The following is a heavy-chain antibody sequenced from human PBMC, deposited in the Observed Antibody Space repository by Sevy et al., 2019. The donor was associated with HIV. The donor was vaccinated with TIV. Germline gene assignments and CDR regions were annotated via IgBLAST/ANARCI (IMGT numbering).Heavy chain of an antibody. J-gene: IGHJ4*02. CDR2: IYPGDSDT. CDR3: ERHGGYYDSSGYLNIDY. V-gene: IGHV5-51*01. D-gene: IGHD3-22*01. Sequence: GESLKISCKGSGYSFTSYWIGWVRQMPGKGLEWMGIIYPGDSDTRYSPSFKGQVTISADKSISTAYLQWSSLKASDNAMYYCERHGGYYDSSGYLNIDYWGQGTLVTVSS. CDR1: GYSFTSYW.